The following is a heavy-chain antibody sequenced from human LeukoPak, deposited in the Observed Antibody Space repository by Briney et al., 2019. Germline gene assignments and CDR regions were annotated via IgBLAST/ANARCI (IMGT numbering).Heavy chain of an antibody. Sequence: DIXWVGQATGQGLDWIGCMNPNSVNTGYAQKFQGRFTMTRNTSISTAYMELSSLRSEDTAVYYCARSGFFDYWGQGTLVTVSS. CDR1: D. D-gene: IGHD6-25*01. CDR2: MNPNSVNT. CDR3: ARSGFFDY. V-gene: IGHV1-8*01. J-gene: IGHJ4*02.